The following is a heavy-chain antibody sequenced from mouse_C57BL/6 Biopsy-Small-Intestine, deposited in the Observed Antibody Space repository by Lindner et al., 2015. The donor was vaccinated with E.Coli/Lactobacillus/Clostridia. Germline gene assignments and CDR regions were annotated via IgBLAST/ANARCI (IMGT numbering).Heavy chain of an antibody. Sequence: VQLQESGPGLVKPSQTVFLTCTVTGISITTGNYRWSWIRQFPGNKLEWIGYIYYSGTITYNPSHTSRTTITRDTPKNQFFLEMNSLTAEDTATYYCARDYGNYYAMDYWGQGTSVTVSS. J-gene: IGHJ4*01. CDR3: ARDYGNYYAMDY. D-gene: IGHD2-1*01. CDR2: IYYSGTI. V-gene: IGHV3-5*01. CDR1: GISITTGNYR.